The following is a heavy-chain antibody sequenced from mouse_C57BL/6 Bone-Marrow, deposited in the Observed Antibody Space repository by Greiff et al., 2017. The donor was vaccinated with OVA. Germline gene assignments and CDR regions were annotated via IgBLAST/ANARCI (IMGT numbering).Heavy chain of an antibody. Sequence: VQLQESGAELVKPGASVKLSCTASGFTIKDYCMHWVKQRTEQGLEWIGKIDPEGGYTKYAPNFQGKATITADTSSSTAYLQLSSLTSEDTAVEYCASPYYYSSSYVRYYDMDYWGQGTSLTVSS. D-gene: IGHD1-1*01. CDR2: IDPEGGYT. V-gene: IGHV14-2*01. J-gene: IGHJ4*01. CDR3: ASPYYYSSSYVRYYDMDY. CDR1: GFTIKDYC.